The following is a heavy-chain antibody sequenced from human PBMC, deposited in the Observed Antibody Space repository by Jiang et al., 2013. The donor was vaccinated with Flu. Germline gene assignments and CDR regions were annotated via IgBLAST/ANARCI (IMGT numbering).Heavy chain of an antibody. CDR1: GYTFTSYE. CDR3: ARDQEAVTVVELGAYGMDV. V-gene: IGHV1-18*04. Sequence: SGAEVKKPGSSVKVSCKASGYTFTSYEMSWVRQAPGQGLEWMGWISAYNGNTNYAQKLQGRVTMTTDTSTSTAYMELRSLRSDDTAVYYCARDQEAVTVVELGAYGMDVWGQGTTVTVSS. D-gene: IGHD6-19*01. CDR2: ISAYNGNT. J-gene: IGHJ6*02.